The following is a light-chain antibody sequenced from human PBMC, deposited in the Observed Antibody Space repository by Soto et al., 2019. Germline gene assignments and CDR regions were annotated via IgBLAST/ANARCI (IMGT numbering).Light chain of an antibody. J-gene: IGKJ1*01. CDR2: DAS. CDR3: QQYAGSPRT. V-gene: IGKV3-20*01. CDR1: QFVSSNS. Sequence: EIVLTQSPGTLSLSPGERATLSCRASQFVSSNSLAWYQQKRGQAPRLLIHDASSRATGIPDRFSGSGSGTDFTVTISRLEPEDFAVYYCQQYAGSPRTFGQGTKV.